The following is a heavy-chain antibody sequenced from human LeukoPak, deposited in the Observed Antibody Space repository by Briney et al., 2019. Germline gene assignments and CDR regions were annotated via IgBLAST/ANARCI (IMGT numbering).Heavy chain of an antibody. CDR2: IIPILGIA. D-gene: IGHD2-2*01. Sequence: SVKVSCKASGGTFSSYAISWVRQAPGQGLEWMGRIIPILGIANYAQKFQGRVTITADKSTSTAYMELSSLRSEDTAVYYCATSVVPAANPYYFDYWGQGTLVTVSS. CDR1: GGTFSSYA. J-gene: IGHJ4*02. CDR3: ATSVVPAANPYYFDY. V-gene: IGHV1-69*04.